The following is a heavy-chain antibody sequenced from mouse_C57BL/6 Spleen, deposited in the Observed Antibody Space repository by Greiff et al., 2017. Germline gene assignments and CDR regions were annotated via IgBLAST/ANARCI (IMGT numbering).Heavy chain of an antibody. CDR1: GYTFTSYG. J-gene: IGHJ2*01. V-gene: IGHV1-81*01. D-gene: IGHD2-5*01. Sequence: QVQLQQSGAELARPGASVKLSCKASGYTFTSYGISWVKHRTGQGLEWIGEIYPRSGNTYYNEKFKGKATLTADKSSSTAYMEFRSLTSEDSAVYCSAREEIDYTNYDYFDYWGQGTTLTVSS. CDR3: AREEIDYTNYDYFDY. CDR2: IYPRSGNT.